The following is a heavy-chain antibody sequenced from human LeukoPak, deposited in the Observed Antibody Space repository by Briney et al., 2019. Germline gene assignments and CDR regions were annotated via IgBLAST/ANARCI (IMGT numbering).Heavy chain of an antibody. D-gene: IGHD6-13*01. CDR2: ISYDGSNK. Sequence: VGSLRLSCAASGFTFSSYGMHWVRQAPGKGLEWVAVISYDGSNKYYADSVKGRFTISRDNSKNTLYLQMNSLRAEDTAVYYCAKASLPYSSSWSGAEYFQHWGQGTLVTVSS. V-gene: IGHV3-30*18. CDR1: GFTFSSYG. CDR3: AKASLPYSSSWSGAEYFQH. J-gene: IGHJ1*01.